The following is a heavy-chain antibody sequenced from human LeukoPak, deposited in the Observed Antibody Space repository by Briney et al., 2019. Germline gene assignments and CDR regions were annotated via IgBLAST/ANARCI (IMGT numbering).Heavy chain of an antibody. CDR3: ARDRDYDYVWGSYRPYAFDI. V-gene: IGHV3-21*01. D-gene: IGHD3-16*02. Sequence: GGSLRLSCAASGFTFSSYSMNWVRQAPGKGLEWVSSISSSSYIYYADSVKGRFTISRDNAKNSLYLQMNSLRAEDTAVYYCARDRDYDYVWGSYRPYAFDIWGQGTMVTVSS. CDR2: ISSSSYI. CDR1: GFTFSSYS. J-gene: IGHJ3*02.